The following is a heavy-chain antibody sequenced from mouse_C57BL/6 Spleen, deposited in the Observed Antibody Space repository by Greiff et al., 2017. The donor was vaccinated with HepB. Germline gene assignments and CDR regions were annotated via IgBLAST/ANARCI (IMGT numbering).Heavy chain of an antibody. Sequence: EVQLQQSGPELVKPGASVKISCKASGYTFTDYYMNWVKQSHGKSLEWIGDINPNNGGTSYNQKFKGKATLTVDKSSSTAYMELRSLTSEDSAVYYCARRAWDGGYAMDYWGQGTSVTVSS. CDR1: GYTFTDYY. J-gene: IGHJ4*01. V-gene: IGHV1-26*01. CDR2: INPNNGGT. D-gene: IGHD4-1*01. CDR3: ARRAWDGGYAMDY.